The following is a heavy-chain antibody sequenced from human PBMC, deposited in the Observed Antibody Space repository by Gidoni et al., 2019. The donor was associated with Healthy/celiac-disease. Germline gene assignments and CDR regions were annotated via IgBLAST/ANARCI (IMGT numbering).Heavy chain of an antibody. D-gene: IGHD2-2*01. CDR2: ISSSSSYI. J-gene: IGHJ3*02. CDR1: GFTFSSYS. Sequence: EVQLVESGGGLVKPGGYLRLSCAASGFTFSSYSMNWVRQAPGKGLEWVSSISSSSSYIYYADSVKGRFTISRDNAKNSLYLQMNSLRAEDTAVYYCARGAHMLWPRDAFDIWGQGTMVTVSS. CDR3: ARGAHMLWPRDAFDI. V-gene: IGHV3-21*01.